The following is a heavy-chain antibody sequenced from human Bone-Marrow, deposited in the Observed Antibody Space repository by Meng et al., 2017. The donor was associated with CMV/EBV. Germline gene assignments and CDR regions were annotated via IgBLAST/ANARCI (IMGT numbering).Heavy chain of an antibody. CDR1: GFTFSSYA. CDR2: ISYDGSNK. Sequence: GESLKISCAASGFTFSSYAMHWVRQAPGKGLEWVAVISYDGSNKYYADSVKGRFTISRDNAKNSLYLQMNSLRAEDTAVYYCARDHDYWGQGTLVTVSS. V-gene: IGHV3-30-3*01. CDR3: ARDHDY. J-gene: IGHJ4*02.